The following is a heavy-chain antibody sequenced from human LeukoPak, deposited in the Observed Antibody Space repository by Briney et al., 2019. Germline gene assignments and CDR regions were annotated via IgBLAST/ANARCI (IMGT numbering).Heavy chain of an antibody. J-gene: IGHJ4*02. CDR3: ARRRDLYSGSYYPFDY. CDR1: GYSFTNYW. CDR2: IYPGDSDA. Sequence: GESLKISCQGSGYSFTNYWIAWVRQMPGKGLEWMGIIYPGDSDARYSPSFQGQVTISADKSISTAYLQWSSLKASDTAIYYCARRRDLYSGSYYPFDYWGQGTLVTVSS. D-gene: IGHD1-26*01. V-gene: IGHV5-51*01.